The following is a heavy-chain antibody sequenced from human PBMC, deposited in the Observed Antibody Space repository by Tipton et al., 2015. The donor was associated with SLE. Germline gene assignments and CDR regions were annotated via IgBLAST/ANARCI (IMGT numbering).Heavy chain of an antibody. CDR2: INPYNDNT. J-gene: IGHJ6*03. CDR3: ARHPVDGYTYDMDV. D-gene: IGHD5-24*01. V-gene: IGHV1-18*01. Sequence: QSGPEVKKPGASVKVSCRASGYIFSTYGISWVRQAPGQGLEWMGWINPYNDNTDYVELLQGRVTMTTDTSTATASMELTSLNSDDPAIYYCARHPVDGYTYDMDVWGTGTTVTVSS. CDR1: GYIFSTYG.